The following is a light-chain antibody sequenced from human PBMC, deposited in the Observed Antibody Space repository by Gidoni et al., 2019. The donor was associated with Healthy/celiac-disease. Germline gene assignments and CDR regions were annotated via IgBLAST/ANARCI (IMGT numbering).Light chain of an antibody. Sequence: DIVMTQSPDSLAVSLGERATINCKSSQSVLYSPNNKNYLAWYQQKPGQPPKLLIYWASPRESGVPDRFSGSGSGTDFTLTISSLQAEDVAVYYCQQYYSTTWTFGQGTKVEIK. CDR3: QQYYSTTWT. J-gene: IGKJ1*01. CDR1: QSVLYSPNNKNY. V-gene: IGKV4-1*01. CDR2: WAS.